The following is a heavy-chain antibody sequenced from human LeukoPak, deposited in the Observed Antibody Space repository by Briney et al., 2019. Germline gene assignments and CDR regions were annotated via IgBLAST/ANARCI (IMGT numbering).Heavy chain of an antibody. CDR2: ISGSGGST. V-gene: IGHV3-23*01. Sequence: GGSLRLSCAASGFTFSSYAMSWVRQAPGKGLEWVSAISGSGGSTYYADSVKGRFTISRDNSKNTLYLQMNSLRAENTAVYYCAKDLAGDQTWGYFQHWGQGTLVTASS. CDR1: GFTFSSYA. D-gene: IGHD2-21*01. CDR3: AKDLAGDQTWGYFQH. J-gene: IGHJ1*01.